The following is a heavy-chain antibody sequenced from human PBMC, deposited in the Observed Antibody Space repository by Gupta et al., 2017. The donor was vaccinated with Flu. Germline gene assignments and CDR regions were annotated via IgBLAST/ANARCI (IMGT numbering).Heavy chain of an antibody. CDR1: Y. CDR3: ARDWASDY. J-gene: IGHJ4*02. Sequence: YMHWVRQAPGQGLEWMGVINPSGGSTTYAQKFQGRVTLTRDTSTSTVYMELNSLRSEDTAMYYCARDWASDYWGQGTLVTVSS. CDR2: INPSGGST. V-gene: IGHV1-46*01. D-gene: IGHD3-16*01.